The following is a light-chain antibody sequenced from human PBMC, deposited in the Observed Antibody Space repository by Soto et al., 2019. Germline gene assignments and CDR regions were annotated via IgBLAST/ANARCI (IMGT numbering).Light chain of an antibody. CDR2: DTS. CDR1: QSVSSSY. CDR3: QQYTSGGT. J-gene: IGKJ1*01. V-gene: IGKV3-20*01. Sequence: EIVLAQSRGTLSLSPGERATLSCRASQSVSSSYLAWYQQKPGQAPRLLIYDTSTRATGFPARFSGSGSGTEFTLTISSLQSEDFAVYYCQQYTSGGTFGQGTKVDIK.